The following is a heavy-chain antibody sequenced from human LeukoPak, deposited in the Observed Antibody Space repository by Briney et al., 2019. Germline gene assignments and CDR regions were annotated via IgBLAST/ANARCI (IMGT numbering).Heavy chain of an antibody. CDR1: GGSISPKY. CDR2: IHYSGTT. CDR3: ARHEDGGTYPLDS. V-gene: IGHV4-59*08. D-gene: IGHD3-16*01. J-gene: IGHJ4*02. Sequence: SEALSLTCTVSGGSISPKYWSWLRQSPGKGLEWIAYIHYSGTTNYNPSLKSRVTKSVDTSKNQFSLKVTSVTAADTAIYYCARHEDGGTYPLDSWGQGVLVTVSS.